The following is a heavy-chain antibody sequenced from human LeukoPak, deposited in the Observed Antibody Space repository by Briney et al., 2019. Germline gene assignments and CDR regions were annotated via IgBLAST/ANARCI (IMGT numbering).Heavy chain of an antibody. J-gene: IGHJ4*02. CDR1: GYTFTSSD. D-gene: IGHD7-27*01. CDR3: ARARTGDSDY. CDR2: MNPNSGNT. V-gene: IGHV1-8*01. Sequence: GASVKVSCKASGYTFTSSDINWVRQATGQGLEWMGWMNPNSGNTGYAQKFQGRVTMTRDTSTSTVYMELNSLRSEDTAEYYCARARTGDSDYWGQGTLVTVSS.